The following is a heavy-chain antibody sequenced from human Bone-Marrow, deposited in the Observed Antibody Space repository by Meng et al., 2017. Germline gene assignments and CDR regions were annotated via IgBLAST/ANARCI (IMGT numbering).Heavy chain of an antibody. Sequence: QVQLVQSGAEVKKRGASVTVSCKASAYTFTSYYMHWVRQAPGQGLEWMGIINPSGGSTSYAQKFQGRVTMTRDTSTSTVYMELSSRRSEDTAVYYCARTLTSSGWYFDYWGQGTLVTVSS. CDR1: AYTFTSYY. CDR3: ARTLTSSGWYFDY. D-gene: IGHD6-19*01. V-gene: IGHV1-46*01. CDR2: INPSGGST. J-gene: IGHJ4*02.